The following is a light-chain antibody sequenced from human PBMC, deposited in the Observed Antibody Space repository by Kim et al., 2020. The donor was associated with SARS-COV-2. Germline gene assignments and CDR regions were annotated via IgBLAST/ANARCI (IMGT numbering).Light chain of an antibody. CDR2: NAY. Sequence: DVQMTQSPSSLAASVGDRVTITCRASQDISNYLAWYQQKPGKVPNIVIYNAYELQSGVPIRFTGTGSGTHFTLTISSLQPEDVASYYCQNCRSAPWTFGEGTKVDIK. J-gene: IGKJ1*01. V-gene: IGKV1-27*01. CDR1: QDISNY. CDR3: QNCRSAPWT.